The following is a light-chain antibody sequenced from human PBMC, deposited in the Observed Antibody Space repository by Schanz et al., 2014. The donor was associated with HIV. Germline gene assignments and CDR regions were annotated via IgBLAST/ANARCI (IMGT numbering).Light chain of an antibody. CDR2: ATS. CDR3: QQYGST. CDR1: QSISSSL. Sequence: IVLTQSPGTLSLSPGERGTLSCRASQSISSSLLAWYQQKPGQAPRLVIYATSTRAAGIPDRFSGTGSGTDFTLTISRLEPEDFAVYYCQQYGSTFGPGTKVDIK. V-gene: IGKV3-20*01. J-gene: IGKJ3*01.